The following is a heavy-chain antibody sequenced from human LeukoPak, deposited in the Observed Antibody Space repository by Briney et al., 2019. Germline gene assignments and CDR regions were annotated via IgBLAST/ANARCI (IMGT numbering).Heavy chain of an antibody. CDR2: IKQDGSET. V-gene: IGHV3-7*03. CDR1: GFTFSSYW. Sequence: GGSLRLSCAASGFTFSSYWMTWVRQAPGKGLEWVANIKQDGSETYYVDSVKGRFTISRDNAKHSLYLQMNSLRAEDTAVYYCAREYCSGGSCYKGGIDYWGQGTLVTVSS. D-gene: IGHD2-15*01. J-gene: IGHJ4*02. CDR3: AREYCSGGSCYKGGIDY.